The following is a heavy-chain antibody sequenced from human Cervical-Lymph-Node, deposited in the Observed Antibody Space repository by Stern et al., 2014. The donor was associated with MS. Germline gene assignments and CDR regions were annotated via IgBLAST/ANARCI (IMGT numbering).Heavy chain of an antibody. J-gene: IGHJ6*02. CDR2: FSAYNGNT. CDR1: GYTFTRYG. Sequence: QLVESGAEVKKPGASVKVSCKASGYTFTRYGISWMRQAPGQGLEWTGWFSAYNGNTNYAHKFQGRVTMTTDTSTSTAYMELRSLRSDDTAVYYCARVPGRYYYCYYGMDFWGQGTTVTVSS. CDR3: ARVPGRYYYCYYGMDF. D-gene: IGHD3-3*01. V-gene: IGHV1-18*01.